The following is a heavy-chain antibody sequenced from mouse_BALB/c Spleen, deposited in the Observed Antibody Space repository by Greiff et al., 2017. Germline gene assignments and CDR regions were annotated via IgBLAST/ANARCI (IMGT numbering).Heavy chain of an antibody. CDR3: ARYGYYYGSYAMDY. CDR2: ISYSGST. V-gene: IGHV3-8*02. CDR1: GDSITSGY. D-gene: IGHD1-1*01. Sequence: VQLKESGPILVKPSQTLSLTCSVTGDSITSGYWNWIRKFPGNKLEYMGYISYSGSTYDNPSLKSRISITRDTSKNQYYLQLNSVTTEDTATYYCARYGYYYGSYAMDYWGQGTSVTVSS. J-gene: IGHJ4*01.